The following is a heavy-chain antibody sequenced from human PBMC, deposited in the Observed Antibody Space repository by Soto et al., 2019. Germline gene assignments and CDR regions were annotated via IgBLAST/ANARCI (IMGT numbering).Heavy chain of an antibody. J-gene: IGHJ5*02. CDR3: ARGTYYYDSSGYFYTDP. Sequence: GGSLRLSCAASGFTFSSYGMHWVRQAPGKGLEWVAVIWYDGSNKYYADSVKGRFTISRDNSKNTLYLQMNSLRAEDTAVYYCARGTYYYDSSGYFYTDPWGQGTLVTVSS. V-gene: IGHV3-33*01. CDR1: GFTFSSYG. CDR2: IWYDGSNK. D-gene: IGHD3-22*01.